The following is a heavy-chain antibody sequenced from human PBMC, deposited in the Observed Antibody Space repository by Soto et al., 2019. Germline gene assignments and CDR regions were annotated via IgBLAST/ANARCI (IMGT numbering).Heavy chain of an antibody. CDR3: AKGLVGYVFGVQDYYFGMDV. CDR2: ISYDGNNK. Sequence: QVQLVESGGGVVQPGRSLRLSCGASGFKFSTYGMHWVRQAPGKGLEWVAVISYDGNNKDYADSVKGRFTISRDNSKNTSYLEMNCLRAEDTAVYYCAKGLVGYVFGVQDYYFGMDVWGQGTTVAVSS. J-gene: IGHJ6*02. V-gene: IGHV3-30*18. CDR1: GFKFSTYG. D-gene: IGHD1-26*01.